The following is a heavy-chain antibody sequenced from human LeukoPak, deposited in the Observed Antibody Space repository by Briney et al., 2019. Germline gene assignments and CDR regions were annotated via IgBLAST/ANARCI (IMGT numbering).Heavy chain of an antibody. CDR3: ARHVRSGSYAFYI. CDR1: GGSFSGYY. Sequence: PSETLSLTCAVYGGSFSGYYWSWLGQPPGKGLEWIGYIYYSGSTNYNPSLKSRVTISVDTSKNQFSLELSSVTAADTAVYYCARHVRSGSYAFYIWGQGTMVTVSS. CDR2: IYYSGST. V-gene: IGHV4-59*08. J-gene: IGHJ3*02. D-gene: IGHD1-26*01.